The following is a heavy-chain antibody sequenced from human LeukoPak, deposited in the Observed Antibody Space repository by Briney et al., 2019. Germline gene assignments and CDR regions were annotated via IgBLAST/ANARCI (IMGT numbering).Heavy chain of an antibody. D-gene: IGHD3-10*01. CDR3: ARDRPYYYGSGSRPYYFDY. CDR2: TSSSSSYT. J-gene: IGHJ4*02. V-gene: IGHV3-21*04. CDR1: GFTFSSYS. Sequence: PGGSLRLSCAASGFTFSSYSMNWVRQAPGKGLECVSSTSSSSSYTNYADSVKGRFTISRDNAKNSLYLQMNSLRAEDTAVYYCARDRPYYYGSGSRPYYFDYWGQGTLVTVSS.